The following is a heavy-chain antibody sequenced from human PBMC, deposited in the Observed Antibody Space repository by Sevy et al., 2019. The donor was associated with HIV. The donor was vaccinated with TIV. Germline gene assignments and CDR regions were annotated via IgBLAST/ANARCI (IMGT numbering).Heavy chain of an antibody. D-gene: IGHD2-21*02. CDR1: GFTFNTYA. Sequence: GGSLRLSCAASGFTFNTYAMHWVRQAPGKGLEWVAVISYDGGSKYYADSVKGRFTISRDNSKNTLYLQMISLRPEDSAVYYCARDLGAYCGGDCYFGRFDPWGQGTLVTVSS. CDR3: ARDLGAYCGGDCYFGRFDP. V-gene: IGHV3-30-3*01. J-gene: IGHJ5*02. CDR2: ISYDGGSK.